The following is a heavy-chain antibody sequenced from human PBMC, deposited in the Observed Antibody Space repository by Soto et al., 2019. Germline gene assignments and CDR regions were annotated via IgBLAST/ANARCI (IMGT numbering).Heavy chain of an antibody. CDR1: GGSISSGGYY. D-gene: IGHD6-13*01. CDR3: VRGGSSSPYFDD. V-gene: IGHV4-31*03. Sequence: QVQLQESGPGLVKPSQTLSLTCTVSGGSISSGGYYWSWIRQHPGKGLEWIGYIYYSGSTYYNPSLKSRVTISVDTSKKQFSLKLSSVTAADTAVYYCVRGGSSSPYFDDWGQGTLVTVSS. J-gene: IGHJ4*02. CDR2: IYYSGST.